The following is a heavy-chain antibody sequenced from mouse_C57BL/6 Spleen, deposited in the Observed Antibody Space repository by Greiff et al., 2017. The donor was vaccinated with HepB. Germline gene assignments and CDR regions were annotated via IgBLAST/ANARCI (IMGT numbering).Heavy chain of an antibody. CDR2: IYPGSGST. CDR1: GYTFTSYW. V-gene: IGHV1-55*01. CDR3: ARAGFYYGNYVSAMDY. Sequence: QVQLQQPGAELVKPGASVKMSCKASGYTFTSYWITWVKQRPGQGLEWIGDIYPGSGSTNYNEKFKSKATLTVDTSSSTAYMQLSSLTSEDSVVYYCARAGFYYGNYVSAMDYWGQGTSVTVSS. D-gene: IGHD2-1*01. J-gene: IGHJ4*01.